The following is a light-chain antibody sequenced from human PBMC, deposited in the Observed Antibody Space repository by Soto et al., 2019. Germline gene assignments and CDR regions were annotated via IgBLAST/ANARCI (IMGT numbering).Light chain of an antibody. CDR3: QQYNSWPYT. Sequence: EIVMTQSPDTLSVSPGESATLSCRARQSISNNLAWYQQKPGQAPRLLLYDASTRTTGIPARFSGSGSGTELPLTISSLQSEVFAVYYCQQYNSWPYTFAQGTKLEI. CDR2: DAS. V-gene: IGKV3-15*01. J-gene: IGKJ2*01. CDR1: QSISNN.